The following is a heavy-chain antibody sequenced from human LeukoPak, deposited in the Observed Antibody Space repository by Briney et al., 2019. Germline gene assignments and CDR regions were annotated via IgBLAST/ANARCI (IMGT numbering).Heavy chain of an antibody. V-gene: IGHV3-49*03. CDR3: TRWSGSTVDY. J-gene: IGHJ4*02. CDR2: IRTKAYSGTT. Sequence: GGSLRLSCTASGFTFGDFAMSWFRQAPGKGLEWVAFIRTKAYSGTTEHAASVKGRFTISRDDSKSIAYLQMNSLKTEDTAVYYCTRWSGSTVDYWGQGTLVTVSS. CDR1: GFTFGDFA. D-gene: IGHD1-14*01.